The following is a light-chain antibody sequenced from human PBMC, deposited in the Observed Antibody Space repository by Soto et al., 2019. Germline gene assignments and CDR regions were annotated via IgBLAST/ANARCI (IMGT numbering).Light chain of an antibody. V-gene: IGLV1-44*01. CDR3: CSYAGSYLV. CDR2: YNN. Sequence: QSVLTQPPSASETPGQTVSISCSGSNSNIASNTVNWYQHLPGTAPKLLIYYNNQRPSGVPDRFSGSKSGNTASLTISGLQVEDEADYYCCSYAGSYLVFGTGTKVTVL. J-gene: IGLJ1*01. CDR1: NSNIASNT.